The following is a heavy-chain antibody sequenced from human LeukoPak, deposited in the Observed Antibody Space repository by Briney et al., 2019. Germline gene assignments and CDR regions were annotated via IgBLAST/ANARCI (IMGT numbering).Heavy chain of an antibody. D-gene: IGHD3-9*01. V-gene: IGHV3-48*03. CDR3: ARDHYDILTGYSFDAFDI. CDR2: ISSSGSTI. Sequence: GGSLRLSCAASGFTFSSYEMNWVRQAPGKGVEWVSYISSSGSTIYYADSVKGRFTISRDNAKNSLYLQMNSLRAEDTAVYYCARDHYDILTGYSFDAFDIWGQGTMVTVSS. CDR1: GFTFSSYE. J-gene: IGHJ3*02.